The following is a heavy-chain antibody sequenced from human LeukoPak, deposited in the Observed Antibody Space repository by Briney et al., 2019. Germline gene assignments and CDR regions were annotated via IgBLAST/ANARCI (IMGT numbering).Heavy chain of an antibody. D-gene: IGHD4-17*01. CDR3: ARDNLSPVTGYYYGMDV. Sequence: SETLSLTCTVSGGSTSSYYWSWIRQPPGKGLEWIGYIYYSGSTNYNPSLKSRVTISVDTSKNQFSLKLSSVTAADTAVYYCARDNLSPVTGYYYGMDVWGQGTTVTVSS. J-gene: IGHJ6*02. V-gene: IGHV4-59*01. CDR1: GGSTSSYY. CDR2: IYYSGST.